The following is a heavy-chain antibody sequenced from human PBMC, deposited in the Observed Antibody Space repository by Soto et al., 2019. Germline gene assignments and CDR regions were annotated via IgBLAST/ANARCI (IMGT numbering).Heavy chain of an antibody. D-gene: IGHD4-17*01. Sequence: EVQLVQSGAEVKKPGESLKISCKGSGYTFSSHWIGWVRQLPGKGLECMGIIFPGDSDTRYSPSFQGQVTISVDKSINTAYLQWSSLKASDTAMYYCARYSDYGNWFDPWGQGTLVTVSS. V-gene: IGHV5-51*01. CDR1: GYTFSSHW. J-gene: IGHJ5*02. CDR3: ARYSDYGNWFDP. CDR2: IFPGDSDT.